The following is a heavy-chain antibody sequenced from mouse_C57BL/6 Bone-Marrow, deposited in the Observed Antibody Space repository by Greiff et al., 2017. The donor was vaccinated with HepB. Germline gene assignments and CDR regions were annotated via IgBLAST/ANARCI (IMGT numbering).Heavy chain of an antibody. CDR2: ISDGGSYT. J-gene: IGHJ4*01. CDR3: ARDQSYYYAMDY. Sequence: EVNVVESGGGLVKPGGSLKLSCAASGFTFSSYAMSWVRQTPEKRLEWVATISDGGSYTYYPDNVKGRFTISRDNAKNNLYLQMRHLKSEDTAMYYCARDQSYYYAMDYWGLGTSVTVSS. D-gene: IGHD1-1*01. CDR1: GFTFSSYA. V-gene: IGHV5-4*01.